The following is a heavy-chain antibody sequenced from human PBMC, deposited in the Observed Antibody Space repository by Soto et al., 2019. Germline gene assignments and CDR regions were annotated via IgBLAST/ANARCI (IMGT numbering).Heavy chain of an antibody. J-gene: IGHJ5*02. CDR1: GGSISSGGYY. D-gene: IGHD2-15*01. Sequence: SETLSLTCTVSGGSISSGGYYWSWIRQHPGKGLEWIGYIYYSGSTYYNPSLKSRVTISVDTSKNQFSLKLSSVTAADTAVYYCARAPRDIVVVVAATVSWFDPWGQGTLVPVSS. CDR2: IYYSGST. V-gene: IGHV4-31*03. CDR3: ARAPRDIVVVVAATVSWFDP.